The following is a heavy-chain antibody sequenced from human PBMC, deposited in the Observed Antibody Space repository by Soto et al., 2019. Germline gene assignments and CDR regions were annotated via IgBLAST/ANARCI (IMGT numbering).Heavy chain of an antibody. Sequence: ASVKVSCKASGYTFTSYYMHWVRQAPGQGLEWMGIINPSGGSTSYAQKFQGRVTMTRDTSTSTVYMELSSLRSEDTAVYYCARSLYSSSWSRKRSNWFDPWGQGTLVTVSS. D-gene: IGHD6-13*01. CDR3: ARSLYSSSWSRKRSNWFDP. J-gene: IGHJ5*02. V-gene: IGHV1-46*03. CDR2: INPSGGST. CDR1: GYTFTSYY.